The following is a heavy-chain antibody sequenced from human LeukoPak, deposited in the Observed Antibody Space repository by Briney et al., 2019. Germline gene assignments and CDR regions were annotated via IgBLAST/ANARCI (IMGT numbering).Heavy chain of an antibody. CDR3: ARDYGGSLGYYGMDV. Sequence: SETLSLTCTVSGGSISSYYWSWIRQPPGKGLEWIGYIYHSGTTYYNPSLKSRVTISVDRSKNQFSLKLSSVTAADTAVYYCARDYGGSLGYYGMDVWGQGTTVTVSS. CDR2: IYHSGTT. V-gene: IGHV4-59*12. J-gene: IGHJ6*02. D-gene: IGHD4-23*01. CDR1: GGSISSYY.